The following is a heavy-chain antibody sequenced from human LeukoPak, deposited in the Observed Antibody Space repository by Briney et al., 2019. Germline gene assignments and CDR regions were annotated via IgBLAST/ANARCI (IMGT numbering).Heavy chain of an antibody. Sequence: GGSLRLSCAASGFTFSSYEMNWVRQAPGKGLEWVSKISSSGSAIYYADSVKGRFTISRDNAKSTLYLQMNSLRAEDMAVYYCARGGSLGYWGQGTLVTVSS. CDR1: GFTFSSYE. CDR3: ARGGSLGY. CDR2: ISSSGSAI. V-gene: IGHV3-48*03. J-gene: IGHJ4*02. D-gene: IGHD6-19*01.